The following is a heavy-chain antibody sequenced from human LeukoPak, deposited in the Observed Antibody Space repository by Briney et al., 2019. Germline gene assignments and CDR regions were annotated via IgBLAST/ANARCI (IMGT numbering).Heavy chain of an antibody. Sequence: PGGSLRLSCAASGFTFSSYGMHWVRQAPGKWLEWVAVIWYDGSNKYYADSVKGRFTISRDNPKNTLYLQMNSLRAEDTAVYYCARDPAIAATKYYFDYWGQGTLVTVSS. J-gene: IGHJ4*02. V-gene: IGHV3-33*01. CDR2: IWYDGSNK. D-gene: IGHD6-13*01. CDR3: ARDPAIAATKYYFDY. CDR1: GFTFSSYG.